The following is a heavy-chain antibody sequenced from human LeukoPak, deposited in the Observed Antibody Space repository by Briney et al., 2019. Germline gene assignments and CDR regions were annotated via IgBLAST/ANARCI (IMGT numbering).Heavy chain of an antibody. D-gene: IGHD6-6*01. CDR1: GASISSYY. V-gene: IGHV4-4*07. J-gene: IGHJ5*02. CDR3: ARDGWGYSSSSGWFDP. CDR2: IYTSGST. Sequence: SETLSLTCTVSGASISSYYWSWIRQPAGKGLEWVGRIYTSGSTNYNPSLKSRVTMSVDTSKNQFSLKLSSVTAADTAVYYCARDGWGYSSSSGWFDPWGQGTLVTVSS.